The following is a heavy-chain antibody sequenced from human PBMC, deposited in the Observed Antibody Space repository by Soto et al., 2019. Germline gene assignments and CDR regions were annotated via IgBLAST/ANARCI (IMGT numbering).Heavy chain of an antibody. CDR3: ARDRWAGGDSNWFDP. V-gene: IGHV4-31*03. D-gene: IGHD2-21*02. CDR2: IYYSGST. CDR1: GGSISSGGYY. Sequence: SETLSLTCTVSGGSISSGGYYWSWIRQHPGKGLEWIGYIYYSGSTYYNPSLKSRVTISVDTSKNQFSLKLSSVTAADTAVYYCARDRWAGGDSNWFDPWGQGTLVTVSS. J-gene: IGHJ5*02.